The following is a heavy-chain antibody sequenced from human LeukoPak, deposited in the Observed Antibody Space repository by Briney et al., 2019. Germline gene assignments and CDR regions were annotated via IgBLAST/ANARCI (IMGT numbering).Heavy chain of an antibody. J-gene: IGHJ6*03. V-gene: IGHV2-26*01. Sequence: SGPTLVHPREIRTLPCTVLGFLLSNARMGVGWIRQPPEKYWECHTHIFSYDEKSYSTSLKSRLTISKDTSKSQVVLTMTNMDPVDTATYYCARIRSGTNFVGYYYYYMDVWGKGTTVTVSS. CDR2: IFSYDEK. CDR3: ARIRSGTNFVGYYYYYMDV. D-gene: IGHD1-7*01. CDR1: GFLLSNARMG.